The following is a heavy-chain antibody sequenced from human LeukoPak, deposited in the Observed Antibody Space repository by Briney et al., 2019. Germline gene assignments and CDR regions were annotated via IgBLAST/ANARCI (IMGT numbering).Heavy chain of an antibody. V-gene: IGHV3-23*01. CDR3: AKEAHYDILAGPFDP. CDR1: GFTFSSYA. J-gene: IGHJ5*02. Sequence: GGSLRLSCAASGFTFSSYAVSWVRQPPGKGLEWVSAISGSGGSTYYADSVKGRFTISRDNSKTTLYPQMYSLRAEDTAVYYCAKEAHYDILAGPFDPWGQGTLVTVSS. CDR2: ISGSGGST. D-gene: IGHD3-9*01.